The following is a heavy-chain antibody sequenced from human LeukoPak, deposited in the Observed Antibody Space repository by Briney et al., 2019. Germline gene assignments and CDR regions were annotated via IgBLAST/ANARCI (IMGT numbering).Heavy chain of an antibody. D-gene: IGHD1-7*01. V-gene: IGHV4-59*08. J-gene: IGHJ4*02. CDR2: IYYSGST. Sequence: SETLSLTCTVSGGSISSYYWSWIRQPPGKGLEWIGYIYYSGSTNYNPSLKSRVSISVDTSKNQFSLKLSSVTAADTAVYYCARHRLELRDSGSLFDYWGQGTLVTVSS. CDR3: ARHRLELRDSGSLFDY. CDR1: GGSISSYY.